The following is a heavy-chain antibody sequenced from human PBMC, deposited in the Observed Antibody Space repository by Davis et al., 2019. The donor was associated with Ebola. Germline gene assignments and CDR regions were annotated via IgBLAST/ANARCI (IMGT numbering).Heavy chain of an antibody. CDR2: VSHSEREK. CDR3: ARAVFHEVLDY. Sequence: PGGSLRLSCAASGFTFRTYGMHWVRQAPGKGLEWVAVVSHSEREKFYTDSVKGRFTISRDNSENTLYLQMNSLTADDTAVYYCARAVFHEVLDYWGQGTPVTVSS. J-gene: IGHJ4*02. V-gene: IGHV3-30*03. CDR1: GFTFRTYG. D-gene: IGHD3-3*01.